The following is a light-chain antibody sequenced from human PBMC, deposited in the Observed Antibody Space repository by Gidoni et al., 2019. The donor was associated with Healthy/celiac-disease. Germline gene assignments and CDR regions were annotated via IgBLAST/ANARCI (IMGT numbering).Light chain of an antibody. J-gene: IGKJ3*01. V-gene: IGKV1-39*01. Sequence: DIKMNQPPSSLSSSVGDRVTITCRASQSISSYLNWYQQKPGKAPKLLIYAASSLQSGVPSRFSGSGSGTDFTLTISSLQPEDFATYYCQQSYSTPFTFGPXTKVDIK. CDR2: AAS. CDR1: QSISSY. CDR3: QQSYSTPFT.